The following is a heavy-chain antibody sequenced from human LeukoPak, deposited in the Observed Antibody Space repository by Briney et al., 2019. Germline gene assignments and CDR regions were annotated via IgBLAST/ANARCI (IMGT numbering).Heavy chain of an antibody. J-gene: IGHJ3*02. CDR3: ASVIGWDEPFDI. Sequence: GGSLRLSCAAAGFTFDRFTIHWVRQTPGKGLEWVSLINRRGHTFYADSVKGRFTISRDNSRNSVFLQMNSLRAEDTAVYYCASVIGWDEPFDIWGQGTMVTVSS. CDR1: GFTFDRFT. CDR2: INRRGHT. V-gene: IGHV3-43*01. D-gene: IGHD1-26*01.